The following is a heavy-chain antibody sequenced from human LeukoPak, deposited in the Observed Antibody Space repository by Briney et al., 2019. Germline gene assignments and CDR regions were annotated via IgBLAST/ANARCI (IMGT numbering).Heavy chain of an antibody. Sequence: GGTLRLSCAASGFTFSIYGMNWVRQAPGKGLEWVSAISTDAGETHYADSVKGRFTISRDNSKNTVSLQMSSLRAEDTALYYCAKGSGNGYGSGPFDYWGQGTLVTVSS. V-gene: IGHV3-23*01. J-gene: IGHJ4*02. CDR2: ISTDAGET. CDR1: GFTFSIYG. D-gene: IGHD3-10*01. CDR3: AKGSGNGYGSGPFDY.